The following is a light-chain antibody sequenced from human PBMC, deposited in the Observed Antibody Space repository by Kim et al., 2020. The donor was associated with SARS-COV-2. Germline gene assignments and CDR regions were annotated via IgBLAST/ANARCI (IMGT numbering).Light chain of an antibody. CDR2: GTS. CDR3: QQYNQWPGT. J-gene: IGKJ1*01. CDR1: RSVSSN. Sequence: VTPEESAPLSCRASRSVSSNLAWHQQKPGQAPRLLIYGTSTRATGIPARFSGSGSGTEFTLTISSLQSEDFAVYYCQQYNQWPGTFGQGTKVDIK. V-gene: IGKV3-15*01.